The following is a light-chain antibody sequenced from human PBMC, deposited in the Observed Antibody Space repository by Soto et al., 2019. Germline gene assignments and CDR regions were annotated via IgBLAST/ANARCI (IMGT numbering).Light chain of an antibody. CDR1: RGSGND. CDR2: AAS. V-gene: IGKV1-17*01. Sequence: DMRMTQSPSSLSASVGDRVTITCRASRGSGNDLGWYQQRPGKDPNRLIYAASTLQSGLPSRFSGSGSGTEFTLTICSLQAEDFTTYYCLQHSSYPLTFGKGTKVAIK. CDR3: LQHSSYPLT. J-gene: IGKJ1*01.